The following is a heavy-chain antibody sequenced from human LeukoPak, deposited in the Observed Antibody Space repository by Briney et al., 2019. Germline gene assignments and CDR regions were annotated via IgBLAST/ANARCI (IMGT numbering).Heavy chain of an antibody. J-gene: IGHJ4*02. V-gene: IGHV3-9*01. Sequence: GRSLRLSCAASGFTFYDYAMHWVRQAPGKGLEWGSGIRWNSGSIGYADSVKGRFTISRDNTKICLYLQMNRLRAEDTTLYYCAKDRMSGSSSSTYWGQGTLVTVSS. CDR3: AKDRMSGSSSSTY. CDR2: IRWNSGSI. D-gene: IGHD3-10*01. CDR1: GFTFYDYA.